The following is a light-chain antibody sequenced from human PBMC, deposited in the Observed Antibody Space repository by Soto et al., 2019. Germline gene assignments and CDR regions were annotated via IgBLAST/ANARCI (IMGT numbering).Light chain of an antibody. CDR3: QQYDDWLRLT. V-gene: IGKV3D-15*01. Sequence: EIVLTQSPATLSSFPGDRVTLSCRASQAVNTRLAWYQHKPGQAPRLLIYLTSNRAAGIPARFSGSGSGTEFNLTISSLQSEDFAVYFCQQYDDWLRLTFGGGTKVDIK. CDR1: QAVNTR. CDR2: LTS. J-gene: IGKJ4*01.